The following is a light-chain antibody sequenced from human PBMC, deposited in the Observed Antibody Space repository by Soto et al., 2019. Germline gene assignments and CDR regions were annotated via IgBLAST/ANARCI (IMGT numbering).Light chain of an antibody. CDR1: QSVGNNF. CDR3: HQYAASPRT. V-gene: IGKV3-20*01. Sequence: EIELTQSPGTLSLSPGERATLSCWASQSVGNNFLAWYQHKPGQAPRRLIYGASNRATGIPDRFSGSGSGTDFTLTISRLEPEDFAVYYCHQYAASPRTFGQGTKVEIK. J-gene: IGKJ1*01. CDR2: GAS.